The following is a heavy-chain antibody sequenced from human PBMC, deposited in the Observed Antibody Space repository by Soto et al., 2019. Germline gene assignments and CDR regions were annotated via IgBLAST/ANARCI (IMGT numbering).Heavy chain of an antibody. V-gene: IGHV3-23*01. CDR2: ISTGGSII. CDR3: AKDPHGGYDRYFDD. CDR1: GFTFSSYS. J-gene: IGHJ4*02. Sequence: GALRLSCAASGFTFSSYSMNWVRQAPGKGLEWVSVISTGGSIIYYADSVKGRFTISRDNSKATMYLQMHSLRADDTAVYYCAKDPHGGYDRYFDDWGQGTLVTVSS. D-gene: IGHD5-12*01.